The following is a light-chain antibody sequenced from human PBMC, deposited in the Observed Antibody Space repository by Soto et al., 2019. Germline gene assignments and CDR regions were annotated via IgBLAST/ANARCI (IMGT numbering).Light chain of an antibody. CDR2: DVS. CDR1: SSDVGGYNY. CDR3: SSYTSSSTRL. V-gene: IGLV2-14*01. J-gene: IGLJ2*01. Sequence: QSALTQPASVSGSPGQSITISCTGTSSDVGGYNYVSWYQQHPGKAPKLMIYDVSNRPSGVSNRFSGSKSGNTASLTISGLQAEDEADYYCSSYTSSSTRLFGGGPSSPS.